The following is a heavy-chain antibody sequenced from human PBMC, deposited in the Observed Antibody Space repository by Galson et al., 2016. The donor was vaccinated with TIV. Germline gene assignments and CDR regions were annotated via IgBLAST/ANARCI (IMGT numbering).Heavy chain of an antibody. J-gene: IGHJ3*02. D-gene: IGHD1-26*01. CDR1: GFIFSDYY. CDR2: ISSSCSTR. Sequence: SLRLSCAASGFIFSDYYMSWIRQAPGKGLEWVSHISSSCSTRYYGDSVKGRFTISRDNAKKSLYLQMNSLRAEDAAVYYCARDWGGGVLGATGAFDIWGQGTTVTVSS. V-gene: IGHV3-11*04. CDR3: ARDWGGGVLGATGAFDI.